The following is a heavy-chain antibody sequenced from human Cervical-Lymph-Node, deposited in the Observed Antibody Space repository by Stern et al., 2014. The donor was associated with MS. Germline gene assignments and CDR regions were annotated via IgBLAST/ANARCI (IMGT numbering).Heavy chain of an antibody. CDR3: ARRFKYSSWDY. Sequence: QVQLQESGPGLVKPSATLSLTCSVSGETVSSGSYYWIWIRQPPGKGLEWISNIYYKVITDYNPSLESRVTISVDSPNNQFSLNLRSVTAADTAVYYCARRFKYSSWDYWGRGILVTVSS. V-gene: IGHV4-61*01. CDR2: IYYKVIT. CDR1: GETVSSGSYY. D-gene: IGHD3-22*01. J-gene: IGHJ4*01.